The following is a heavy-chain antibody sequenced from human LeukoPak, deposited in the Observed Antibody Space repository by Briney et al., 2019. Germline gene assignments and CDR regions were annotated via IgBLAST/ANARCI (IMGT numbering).Heavy chain of an antibody. CDR1: GYTFTSYG. CDR2: INAGNGNT. Sequence: ASVKVSCKASGYTFTSYGISWVRQAPGQRLEWMGWINAGNGNTKYSQKFQGRVTITRDTSASTAYMELSSLRSEDTAVYYCAREWELTLDYWGQGTLVTVSS. D-gene: IGHD1-26*01. CDR3: AREWELTLDY. J-gene: IGHJ4*02. V-gene: IGHV1-3*01.